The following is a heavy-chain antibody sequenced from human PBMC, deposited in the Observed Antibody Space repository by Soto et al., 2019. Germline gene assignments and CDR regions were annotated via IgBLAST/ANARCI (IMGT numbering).Heavy chain of an antibody. J-gene: IGHJ4*02. Sequence: QVQLVQSGAEVRKPGSSVKVSCKASGGTFSTYAVIWVRQAPGQGLEWMGGIIPIFGSANYAQKFQGRVTITADDSTSTVYMELSSLRSEDTALYYCARGRGNSAVITTFDYWGQGTLVTVSS. CDR2: IIPIFGSA. CDR1: GGTFSTYA. V-gene: IGHV1-69*01. D-gene: IGHD3-16*01. CDR3: ARGRGNSAVITTFDY.